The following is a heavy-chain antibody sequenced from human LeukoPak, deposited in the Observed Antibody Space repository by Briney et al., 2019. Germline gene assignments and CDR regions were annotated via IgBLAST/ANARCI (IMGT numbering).Heavy chain of an antibody. CDR3: AKVRAYGDYDAFDI. Sequence: GGSLRLSCAASGFTFDDYAMHWVRQAPGKGLEWVSGISWNSGSIGYADSVKGRFTISRDNAKNSLYLQMNSLRAEDTALYYCAKVRAYGDYDAFDIWGQGTMVTVSS. V-gene: IGHV3-9*01. CDR1: GFTFDDYA. D-gene: IGHD4-17*01. J-gene: IGHJ3*02. CDR2: ISWNSGSI.